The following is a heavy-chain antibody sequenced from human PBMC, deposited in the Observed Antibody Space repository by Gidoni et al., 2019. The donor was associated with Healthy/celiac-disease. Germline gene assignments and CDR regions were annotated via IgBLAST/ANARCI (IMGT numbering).Heavy chain of an antibody. J-gene: IGHJ4*02. D-gene: IGHD3-10*01. CDR3: ARVTMVRGVITNYFDY. V-gene: IGHV3-66*01. CDR1: GFTVSSNY. CDR2: IYSGGST. Sequence: EVQLVESGGGLVQPGGSLRLSCAASGFTVSSNYMSWVRQAPGKGLEWVSVIYSGGSTYYADSVKGRFTISRDNSKNTLYLQMNSLRAEDTAVYYCARVTMVRGVITNYFDYWGQGTLVTVSS.